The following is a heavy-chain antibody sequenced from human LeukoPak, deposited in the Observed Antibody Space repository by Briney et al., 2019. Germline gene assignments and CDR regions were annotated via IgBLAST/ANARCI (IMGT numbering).Heavy chain of an antibody. CDR1: GFTFSGSA. J-gene: IGHJ4*02. CDR3: ASVTWSDFSDFDH. D-gene: IGHD3-3*01. V-gene: IGHV3-73*01. CDR2: IRSKANSYAT. Sequence: GGSLRLSCAASGFTFSGSAMHWVRQASGKGLEWVGRIRSKANSYATAYAASVKGRFTISRDDSNNMAYLQMNSLDTEDTAVYYCASVTWSDFSDFDHWGQGTLVTVSS.